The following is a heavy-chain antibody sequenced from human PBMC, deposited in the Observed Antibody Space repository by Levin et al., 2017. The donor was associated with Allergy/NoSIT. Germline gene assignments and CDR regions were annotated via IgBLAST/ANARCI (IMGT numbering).Heavy chain of an antibody. D-gene: IGHD2-15*01. CDR1: GFQFSLYG. V-gene: IGHV3-30*18. Sequence: AGGSLRLSCAASGFQFSLYGMHWVRQAPGKGLEGVALIVFDGNDQYYADSVKGRFTISRDNSKNTLYLQMSSLRENDTAIYYCAKRGYCSGNTCQSHDAIDVWGQGTLVIVSS. J-gene: IGHJ3*01. CDR2: IVFDGNDQ. CDR3: AKRGYCSGNTCQSHDAIDV.